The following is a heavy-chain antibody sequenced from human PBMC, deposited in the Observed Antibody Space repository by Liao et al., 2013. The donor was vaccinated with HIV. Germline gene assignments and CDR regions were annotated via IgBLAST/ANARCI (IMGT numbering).Heavy chain of an antibody. CDR2: VYYTGTP. CDR3: ARGGFYTYYYYYYYLDV. D-gene: IGHD5-24*01. CDR1: GGSINNSHHY. Sequence: QLQLQESGPGLVKPSDTLSLTCTVSGGSINNSHHYWGWIRQTPGRGLEWIGSVYYTGTPYYNTSLRSRVTLSVDTSKNQFSLSLYSVTAADTAVYFCARGGFYTYYYYYYYLDVWARTAVTVSS. J-gene: IGHJ6*03. V-gene: IGHV4-39*07.